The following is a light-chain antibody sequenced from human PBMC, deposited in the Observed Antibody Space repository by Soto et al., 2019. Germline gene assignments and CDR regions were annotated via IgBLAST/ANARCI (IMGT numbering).Light chain of an antibody. CDR3: QQCDDWPLT. Sequence: EKVMTQSPATLSVSPGERATLSCRASQNVNSNLAWYQQKPGQAPRLLIYGASTRATGIPARFSGSASGTEFTLTISSLQAEDFAVYYCQQCDDWPLTFGGGTKVEIK. V-gene: IGKV3-15*01. J-gene: IGKJ4*01. CDR2: GAS. CDR1: QNVNSN.